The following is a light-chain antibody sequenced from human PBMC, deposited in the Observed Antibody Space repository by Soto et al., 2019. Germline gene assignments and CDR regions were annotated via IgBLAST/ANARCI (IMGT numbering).Light chain of an antibody. V-gene: IGLV1-51*01. CDR3: GTWDSSLSTVL. CDR2: DNN. Sequence: QSVLTQPPSVSAAPGQKVTISCSGSSSNIGNNYVSWYQNLPRTAPKLLIYDNNKRPSGIPDRFSGSKSGTSATLGITGLQTGDEADYYCGTWDSSLSTVLFGGGTKSPS. CDR1: SSNIGNNY. J-gene: IGLJ2*01.